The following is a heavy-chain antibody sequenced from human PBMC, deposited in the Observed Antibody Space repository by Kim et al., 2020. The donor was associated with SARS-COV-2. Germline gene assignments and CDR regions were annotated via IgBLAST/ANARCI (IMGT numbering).Heavy chain of an antibody. Sequence: ASVKVSCKASGYTFTSYAFHWVRQAPGQRLEWMGWIDADNGNTKYSQKFQGRVTITRDTSATTAYMELSSLRSEDTAVYYCAKNEDYWGQGTLVTVSS. V-gene: IGHV1-3*01. CDR2: IDADNGNT. CDR3: AKNEDY. J-gene: IGHJ4*02. CDR1: GYTFTSYA.